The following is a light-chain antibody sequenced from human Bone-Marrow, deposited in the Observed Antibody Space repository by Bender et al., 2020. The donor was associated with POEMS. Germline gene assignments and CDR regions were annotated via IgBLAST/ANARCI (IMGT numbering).Light chain of an antibody. CDR1: ASNIGSNY. J-gene: IGLJ2*01. CDR2: RDD. Sequence: QSVLTQPPSASGTPGQRITISCSGGASNIGSNYVYWYQQLPGTAPKVLISRDDQRPSGVPDRFSASKSGTSASLAISGLRSEDEADYSCAAWDDSLSAVVFGGGTKLTVL. CDR3: AAWDDSLSAVV. V-gene: IGLV1-47*01.